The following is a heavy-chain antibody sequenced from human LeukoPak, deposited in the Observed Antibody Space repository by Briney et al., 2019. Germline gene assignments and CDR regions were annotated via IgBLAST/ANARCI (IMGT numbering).Heavy chain of an antibody. V-gene: IGHV3-23*01. CDR3: ARGPLYDNRCDY. J-gene: IGHJ4*02. CDR2: ITRGVGST. Sequence: PGGSLRLSCAASGFTFSIYDLSWVRQAPGKGLECVSAITRGVGSTYYADSVKGRFTISRDNSKNSLYLQMNSLRAEDTAVYYCARGPLYDNRCDYWGQGTLVTVSS. CDR1: GFTFSIYD. D-gene: IGHD3-22*01.